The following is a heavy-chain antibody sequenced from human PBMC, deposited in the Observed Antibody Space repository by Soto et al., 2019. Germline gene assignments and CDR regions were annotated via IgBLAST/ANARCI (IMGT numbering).Heavy chain of an antibody. CDR3: ARHDDRDANY. Sequence: EVQLVESGGGLVQPGGSLRISCAASGFTFGKYWMAWVRQAPGKGLEWLANIKRDGSEKYYVDSVKGRFTISRDNAKNSLDLQMSSLRVEDTAVYYCARHDDRDANYWGQGTLVTVSS. D-gene: IGHD3-3*01. CDR1: GFTFGKYW. J-gene: IGHJ4*02. CDR2: IKRDGSEK. V-gene: IGHV3-7*01.